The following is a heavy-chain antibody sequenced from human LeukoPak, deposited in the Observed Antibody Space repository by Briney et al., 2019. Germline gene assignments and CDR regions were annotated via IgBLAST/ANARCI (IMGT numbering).Heavy chain of an antibody. V-gene: IGHV3-23*01. D-gene: IGHD1-26*01. J-gene: IGHJ4*02. CDR3: AKIGSYSVLGAYYFDS. CDR1: GFTFSSYA. CDR2: LSGSGSST. Sequence: GGSLRLSCAASGFTFSSYAMSWVRQAPGKGLEWVSALSGSGSSTYYADSVKGRFTISRDNSKSTLYLQMNSLRDEDTAVYYCAKIGSYSVLGAYYFDSWGQGTLVTVSS.